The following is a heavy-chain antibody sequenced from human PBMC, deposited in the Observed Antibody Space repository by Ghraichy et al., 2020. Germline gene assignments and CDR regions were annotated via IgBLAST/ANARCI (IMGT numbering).Heavy chain of an antibody. CDR3: ARAGHSSSWYSRYYYYGMDV. J-gene: IGHJ6*02. D-gene: IGHD6-13*01. CDR2: TYYRSKWYN. Sequence: TLSLTCAISGDSVSSNSAAWNWIRQSPSRGLEWLGRTYYRSKWYNDYAVSVKSRITINPDTSKNQFSLQLNSVTPEDTAVYYCARAGHSSSWYSRYYYYGMDVWGQGTTVTVSS. CDR1: GDSVSSNSAA. V-gene: IGHV6-1*01.